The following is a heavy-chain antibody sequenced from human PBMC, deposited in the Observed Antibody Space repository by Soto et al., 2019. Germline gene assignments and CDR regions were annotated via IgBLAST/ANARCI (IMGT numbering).Heavy chain of an antibody. CDR1: GGTFSSYT. V-gene: IGHV1-69*04. Sequence: GASVKVSCKASGGTFSSYTISWVRQAPGQGLEWMGRIIPILGIANYAQKFQGRVTITADKSTSTAYMELSSLRSEDTAVYYCARDLSSTSCYVTGSCSAFDIWGQGTMVTVSS. D-gene: IGHD2-2*01. J-gene: IGHJ3*02. CDR3: ARDLSSTSCYVTGSCSAFDI. CDR2: IIPILGIA.